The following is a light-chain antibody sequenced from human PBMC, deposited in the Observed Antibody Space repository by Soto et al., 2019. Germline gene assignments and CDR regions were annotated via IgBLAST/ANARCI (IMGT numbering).Light chain of an antibody. Sequence: EIVLTQSPGTLSVSPGERATLSCRASETISSDKLAWYQQKPGQPPSLLIDVTFSCATGIPDQFSGSGSGTDFTLTISRLEPEDSAIYYCQQYGSRTIGQGTKVEI. CDR1: ETISSDK. J-gene: IGKJ1*01. V-gene: IGKV3-20*01. CDR3: QQYGSRT. CDR2: VTF.